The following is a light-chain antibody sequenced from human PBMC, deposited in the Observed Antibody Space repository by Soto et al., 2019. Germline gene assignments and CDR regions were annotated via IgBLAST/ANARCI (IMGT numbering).Light chain of an antibody. J-gene: IGLJ1*01. Sequence: QSVLTQPPSASLTPGHRVTISCSGSSSNIGRNTVSWYQHLPRTAPKLLIYNNGQRPSGVPDRFSASKSGTSASLAISWLQSDDEAYYYCAAWDDGLNGYVFGTGTKVTVL. CDR3: AAWDDGLNGYV. V-gene: IGLV1-44*01. CDR2: NNG. CDR1: SSNIGRNT.